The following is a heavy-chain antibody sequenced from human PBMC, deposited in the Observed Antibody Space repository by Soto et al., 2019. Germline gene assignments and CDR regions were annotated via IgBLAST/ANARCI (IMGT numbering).Heavy chain of an antibody. CDR3: ARAKTTMIVPENY. J-gene: IGHJ4*02. Sequence: PSETLSLTCAVYCGSFTGYYWTWIRQTPGKGLEWIGEINYRGSSYYNPSLESRITIAVDTSKNQFSLKLRSVTAADTAVYYCARAKTTMIVPENYWGLGTLVTVS. CDR2: INYRGSS. D-gene: IGHD3-22*01. V-gene: IGHV4-34*01. CDR1: CGSFTGYY.